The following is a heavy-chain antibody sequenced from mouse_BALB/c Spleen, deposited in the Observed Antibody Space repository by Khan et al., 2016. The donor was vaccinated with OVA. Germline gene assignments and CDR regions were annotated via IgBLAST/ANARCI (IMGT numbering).Heavy chain of an antibody. CDR1: GYTFTSYW. CDR2: INPTSGYT. V-gene: IGHV1-7*01. J-gene: IGHJ2*01. CDR3: ARDRIDY. Sequence: QVQLKESGAELAKPGASVKMSCTASGYTFTSYWMHWIKQRPGQGLEWIGYINPTSGYTDYNQKFKDKATLNADKSSSTAYMQLSSLTSDDSAVYYCARDRIDYWGQGTALTVSS.